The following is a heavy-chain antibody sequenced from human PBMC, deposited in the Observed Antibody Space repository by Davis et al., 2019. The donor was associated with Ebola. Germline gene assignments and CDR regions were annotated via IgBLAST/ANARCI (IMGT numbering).Heavy chain of an antibody. D-gene: IGHD6-13*01. CDR2: IIPIFGTA. J-gene: IGHJ4*02. V-gene: IGHV1-69*13. CDR1: GGTFSSYA. Sequence: SVKVSCKASGGTFSSYAISWVRQAPGQGLEWMGGIIPIFGTANYAQKFQGRVTITADESTSTAYMELSNLRSEDTAVYYCAKDGGSSSLAGYWGQGTLVTVSS. CDR3: AKDGGSSSLAGY.